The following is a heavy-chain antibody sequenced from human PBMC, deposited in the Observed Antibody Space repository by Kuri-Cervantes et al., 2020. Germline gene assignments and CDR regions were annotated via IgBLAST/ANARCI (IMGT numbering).Heavy chain of an antibody. V-gene: IGHV3-30*03. CDR2: ISYDGSNK. CDR1: GFTFSNYG. Sequence: GESLKISCAASGFTFSNYGMHWVRQAPGKGLEWVAVISYDGSNKYYADSVKGRFTISRDNAKNSLYLQMNSLRDEDTAVYYCARDGEVVVAAYYFDYWGQGTLVTVSS. J-gene: IGHJ4*02. D-gene: IGHD2-15*01. CDR3: ARDGEVVVAAYYFDY.